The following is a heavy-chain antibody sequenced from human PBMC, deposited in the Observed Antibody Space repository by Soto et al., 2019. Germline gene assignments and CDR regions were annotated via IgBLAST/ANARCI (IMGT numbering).Heavy chain of an antibody. Sequence: QVQLQQWGEGLLKPSETLSLTCAVYGGSFSGYYWSWIRQPPGKGLEWIGESNHRGRTNYNPSLKSGVTISVDTSKNQFSLKLSSVTAAATAVYYCARGGNYGYVYWGQGTLVTVSS. CDR3: ARGGNYGYVY. CDR2: SNHRGRT. J-gene: IGHJ4*02. D-gene: IGHD5-18*01. V-gene: IGHV4-34*01. CDR1: GGSFSGYY.